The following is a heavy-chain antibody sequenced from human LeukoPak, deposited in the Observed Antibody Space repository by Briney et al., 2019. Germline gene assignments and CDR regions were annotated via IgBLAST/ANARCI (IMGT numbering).Heavy chain of an antibody. CDR1: GYTFTSYG. V-gene: IGHV1-18*01. CDR3: ARDMRFLEWLSRPIDY. CDR2: ISAYNGNT. D-gene: IGHD3-3*01. Sequence: ASVKVSCKPSGYTFTSYGISWVRQAPGQGLEWMGWISAYNGNTNYAQKLQGRVTMTTDTSTSTAYMELRSLRSDDTAVYYCARDMRFLEWLSRPIDYWGQGTLVTVSS. J-gene: IGHJ4*02.